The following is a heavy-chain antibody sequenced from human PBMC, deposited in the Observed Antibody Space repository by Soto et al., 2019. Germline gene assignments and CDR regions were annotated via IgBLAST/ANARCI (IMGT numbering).Heavy chain of an antibody. CDR1: GYTFTSYG. D-gene: IGHD3-10*01. Sequence: QVQLVQSGAEVKKPGASVKVSCKASGYTFTSYGISWVRQAPGQGLEWMGWISPYNGNTNNAQKLQGRVTMTTDTSTSTAYMDLRSLTSDDTAVYYCARGIGGWFGVAYYYGMDVWGQGTTVTVSS. CDR2: ISPYNGNT. CDR3: ARGIGGWFGVAYYYGMDV. V-gene: IGHV1-18*01. J-gene: IGHJ6*02.